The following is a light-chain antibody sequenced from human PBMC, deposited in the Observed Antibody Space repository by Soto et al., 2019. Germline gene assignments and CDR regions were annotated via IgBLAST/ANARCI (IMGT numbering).Light chain of an antibody. J-gene: IGKJ2*01. CDR2: KAS. V-gene: IGKV1-5*03. CDR1: QSISVW. Sequence: DIQMTQSPSTLSASVGDRVTITCRASQSISVWLAWYQQKAGKAPNLLIYKASRLESGVPSRFSGSGSETEFTLTISGLQPGDSATYYCQQYTTYPLTFGQGTKVDIK. CDR3: QQYTTYPLT.